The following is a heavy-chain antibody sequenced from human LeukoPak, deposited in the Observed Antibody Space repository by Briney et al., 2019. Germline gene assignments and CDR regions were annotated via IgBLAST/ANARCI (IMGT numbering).Heavy chain of an antibody. CDR1: GFTFSSYW. D-gene: IGHD3-22*01. CDR3: ATEDYYDSSGYYFDY. V-gene: IGHV3-7*01. J-gene: IGHJ4*02. CDR2: IKQDGSGK. Sequence: GGSLRLSCAASGFTFSSYWMSWVRQAPGKGLEWVANIKQDGSGKYYVDSVKGRFTISRDNAKNSLYLQMNSLRAEDTAVYYCATEDYYDSSGYYFDYWGQGTLVTVSS.